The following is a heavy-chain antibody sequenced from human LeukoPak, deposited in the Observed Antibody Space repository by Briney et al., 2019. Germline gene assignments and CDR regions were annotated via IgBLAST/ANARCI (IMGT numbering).Heavy chain of an antibody. Sequence: GGSLRLSCVASGFTFSSYGMHWVRQAPGKGLEWVAFTRYDGAYKFYADSVKGRFTISRDNSKNTLYLQMNSLRAEDTAVYYCARHYGGNSASGYWGQGTLVTVSS. CDR1: GFTFSSYG. D-gene: IGHD4-23*01. V-gene: IGHV3-30*02. CDR3: ARHYGGNSASGY. J-gene: IGHJ4*02. CDR2: TRYDGAYK.